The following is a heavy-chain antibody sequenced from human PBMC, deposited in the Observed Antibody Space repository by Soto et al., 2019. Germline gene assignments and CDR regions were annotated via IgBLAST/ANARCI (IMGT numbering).Heavy chain of an antibody. CDR2: IYYYGSA. Sequence: TSETLSLTCTVSGASISSYHWSWIRQSPGKGLEWIGYIYYYGSANYNPSLKSRVTISVDTSKNQVSLRLTPVTAADTGVYYCAAAVPAEYVFPYYYMDVWGKGTTVTVSS. D-gene: IGHD3-16*01. J-gene: IGHJ6*03. CDR1: GASISSYH. CDR3: AAAVPAEYVFPYYYMDV. V-gene: IGHV4-59*01.